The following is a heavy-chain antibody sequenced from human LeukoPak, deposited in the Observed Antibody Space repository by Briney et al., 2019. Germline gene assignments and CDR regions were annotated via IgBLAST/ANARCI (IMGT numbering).Heavy chain of an antibody. CDR3: ARVYDFWSGYYRVY. D-gene: IGHD3-3*01. J-gene: IGHJ4*02. Sequence: GGSLRLSCAASGFTFSSYWMSWVRQAPGKGQEWVANIKQDGSEKYYVDSVKGRFTASRDNAKNSLYLQMNSLRAEDTAVYYCARVYDFWSGYYRVYWGQGTLVTVSS. V-gene: IGHV3-7*04. CDR2: IKQDGSEK. CDR1: GFTFSSYW.